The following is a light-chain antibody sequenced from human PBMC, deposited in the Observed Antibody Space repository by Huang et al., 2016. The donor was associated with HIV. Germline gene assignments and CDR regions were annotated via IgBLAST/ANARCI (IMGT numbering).Light chain of an antibody. CDR1: QSVSSNY. Sequence: EIVLTQSPDTLSLSPGDIATLSCRASQSVSSNYLAWYKQNPGQAPRLLINGAARRATGVPDRFSGSGCGTEFTLTISRLDPEGFAMYDCQQYDSSAVTFGGGTKVEMK. V-gene: IGKV3-20*01. J-gene: IGKJ4*02. CDR2: GAA. CDR3: QQYDSSAVT.